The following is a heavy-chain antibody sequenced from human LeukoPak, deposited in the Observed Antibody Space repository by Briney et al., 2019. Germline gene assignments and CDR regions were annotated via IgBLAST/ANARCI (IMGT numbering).Heavy chain of an antibody. CDR3: AKDDLRYNWNYVDDY. CDR1: GFTFSSYW. V-gene: IGHV3-23*01. D-gene: IGHD1-7*01. Sequence: GGSLRLSCAASGFTFSSYWMSWVRQAPGKGLEWVSAISGSGGSTYYADSVKGRFTISRDNSKNTLYLQMNSLRAEDTAVYYCAKDDLRYNWNYVDDYWGQGTLVTVSS. CDR2: ISGSGGST. J-gene: IGHJ4*02.